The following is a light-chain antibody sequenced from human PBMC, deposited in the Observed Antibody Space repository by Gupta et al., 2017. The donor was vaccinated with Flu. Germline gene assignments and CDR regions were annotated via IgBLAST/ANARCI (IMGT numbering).Light chain of an antibody. J-gene: IGLJ2*01. V-gene: IGLV2-14*01. Sequence: QSALTPPASVSGSPGQSITIPCPVTSSDLGGSNYVSWYPQPPGKAPKLMIFEVSNRPSGVSNRFSGSKSGNTASLTIAGLQAEDEADYYCSSYTNTNTRVVFGGGTKLTVL. CDR3: SSYTNTNTRVV. CDR2: EVS. CDR1: SSDLGGSNY.